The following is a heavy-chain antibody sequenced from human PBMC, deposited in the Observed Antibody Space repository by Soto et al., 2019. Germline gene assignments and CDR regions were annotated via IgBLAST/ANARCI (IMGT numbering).Heavy chain of an antibody. CDR1: GGSISSGDYY. CDR3: AGWWSGSRQGFDP. J-gene: IGHJ5*02. Sequence: QVQLQESGPGLVKPSQTLSLTCTVSGGSISSGDYYWSWIRQHPGKGLEWIGYIYYSGSTYYNPAXXXRXSRSVDTSKNQCSLQLSSVTTADTAVYSWAGWWSGSRQGFDPWGQGTLVTVSS. CDR2: IYYSGST. D-gene: IGHD3-3*01. V-gene: IGHV4-31*03.